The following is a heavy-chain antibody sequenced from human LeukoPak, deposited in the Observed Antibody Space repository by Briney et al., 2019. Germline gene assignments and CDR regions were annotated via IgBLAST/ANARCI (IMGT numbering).Heavy chain of an antibody. Sequence: GASVKVSCKASGYTFTGYYMHWVRQAPGQGLEWMGWINPNSGGTNYAQEFQGRVTMTRDTSISTAYMELSRLRSDDTAVYYCAREGGGSSWTFDYWGQGTLVTISS. CDR2: INPNSGGT. D-gene: IGHD6-13*01. V-gene: IGHV1-2*02. CDR3: AREGGGSSWTFDY. CDR1: GYTFTGYY. J-gene: IGHJ4*02.